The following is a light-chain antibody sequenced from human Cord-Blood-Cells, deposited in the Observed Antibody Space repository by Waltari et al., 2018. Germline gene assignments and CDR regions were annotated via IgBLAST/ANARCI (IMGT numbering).Light chain of an antibody. CDR1: SSDVGSDNL. J-gene: IGLJ1*01. V-gene: IGLV2-23*02. CDR2: EVS. Sequence: QSALTQPASVSGSPGQSITIPCTGTSSDVGSDNLVSWYQQHPGKAPKLMIYEVSKRPSGVSNRFSGSKSGNTASLTISGLQAEDEADYYCCSYAGSSTFYVFGTGTKVTVL. CDR3: CSYAGSSTFYV.